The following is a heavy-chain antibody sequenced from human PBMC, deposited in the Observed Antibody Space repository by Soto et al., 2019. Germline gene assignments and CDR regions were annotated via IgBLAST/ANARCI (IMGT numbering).Heavy chain of an antibody. CDR2: XXTDGSXT. V-gene: IGHV3-74*01. CDR3: ARGGAHTAMANEY. Sequence: GGSLRPSCAASGFTFSSYWMHWVRQASGKGLVXVSXXXTDGSXTXXAXXXKGRFTSSRDNAKNTLYLQMNSLRAEATAVYYCARGGAHTAMANEYWGQGALVTVSS. CDR1: GFTFSSYW. D-gene: IGHD5-18*01. J-gene: IGHJ4*02.